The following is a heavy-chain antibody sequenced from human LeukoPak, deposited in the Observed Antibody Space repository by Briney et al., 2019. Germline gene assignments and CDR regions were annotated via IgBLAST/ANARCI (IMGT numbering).Heavy chain of an antibody. CDR3: AKDRGAWDY. V-gene: IGHV3-23*01. CDR1: GFTFSTYA. J-gene: IGHJ4*02. Sequence: PGGSLRLSCAASGFTFSTYAMSWVRQAPGKGLEWVSAIRPRGDTTFYSDSVKGRFTISRDNSKNTVHLQMNSLRAEDTAVYYCAKDRGAWDYWGQGTLVTVSS. CDR2: IRPRGDTT.